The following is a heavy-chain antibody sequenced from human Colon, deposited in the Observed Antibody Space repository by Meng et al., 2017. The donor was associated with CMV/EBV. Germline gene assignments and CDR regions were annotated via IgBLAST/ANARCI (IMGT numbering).Heavy chain of an antibody. Sequence: LETLSLTCTVSGGSISGSSYYWGWIRQPPGKGLQWIGSFYSRGRTYYNPSLKSRVTISVDTSKSQFSLKLSSVTAADTAVYYCARDYGDYTTDYYGMDVWGQGTTVTVSS. V-gene: IGHV4-39*07. CDR2: FYSRGRT. J-gene: IGHJ6*02. CDR3: ARDYGDYTTDYYGMDV. D-gene: IGHD4-17*01. CDR1: GGSISGSSYY.